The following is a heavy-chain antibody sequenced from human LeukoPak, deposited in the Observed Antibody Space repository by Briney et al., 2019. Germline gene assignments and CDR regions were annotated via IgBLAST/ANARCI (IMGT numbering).Heavy chain of an antibody. CDR3: ARDLAAIGDNWFDP. CDR1: GFTFRSYW. CDR2: IKQDGSEK. V-gene: IGHV3-7*01. D-gene: IGHD2-2*02. J-gene: IGHJ5*02. Sequence: GGSLRLSCAASGFTFRSYWMSWVRQAPGKGLEWVANIKQDGSEKYYVDSVKGRFTISRDNDKNSLYLQMNSLRAEDTAVYYCARDLAAIGDNWFDPWGQGTLVTVSS.